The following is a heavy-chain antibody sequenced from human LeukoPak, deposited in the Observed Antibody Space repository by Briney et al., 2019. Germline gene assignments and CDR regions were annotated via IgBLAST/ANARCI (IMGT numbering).Heavy chain of an antibody. CDR3: ARVKDDILTGHFDY. CDR2: IYYSGST. CDR1: GGSISSYY. Sequence: SETLSLTCTVSGGSISSYYWSWIRQPPGKGLEWIGYIYYSGSTNYNPSLKSRVTISVDTSKNQFSLKLSSVTAADTAVYYCARVKDDILTGHFDYWGQGTLVTVSS. J-gene: IGHJ4*02. D-gene: IGHD3-9*01. V-gene: IGHV4-59*01.